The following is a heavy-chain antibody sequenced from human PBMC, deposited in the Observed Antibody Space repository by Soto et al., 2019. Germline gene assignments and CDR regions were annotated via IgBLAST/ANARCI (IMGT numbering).Heavy chain of an antibody. CDR1: GGSISSYY. CDR3: ASVGAARPIAY. V-gene: IGHV4-59*01. CDR2: IYYSGST. Sequence: SETLSLTCTVSGGSISSYYWSWIRQPPGKGLEWIGYIYYSGSTNYNPSLKSRVTISVDTSKNQFSLKLSSVTAADTAVYYCASVGAARPIAYWGQGTLVTVSS. J-gene: IGHJ4*02. D-gene: IGHD6-6*01.